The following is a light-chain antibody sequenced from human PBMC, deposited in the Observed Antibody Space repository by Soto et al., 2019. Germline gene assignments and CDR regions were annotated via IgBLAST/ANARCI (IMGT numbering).Light chain of an antibody. CDR3: QQSYTTPYT. Sequence: DIQMTQSPSSLSASVGDRVTITCRASQSISNFLNWYQQKPGKAPELLIYAASSLHSGVPSRFSGSRTGTNFTLTISSLQPEDFVTYSCQQSYTTPYTFRLGTKPEIK. CDR2: AAS. J-gene: IGKJ2*01. CDR1: QSISNF. V-gene: IGKV1-39*01.